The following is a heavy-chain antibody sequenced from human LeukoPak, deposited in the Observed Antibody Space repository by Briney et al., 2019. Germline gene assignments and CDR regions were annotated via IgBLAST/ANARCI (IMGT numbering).Heavy chain of an antibody. D-gene: IGHD4-23*01. CDR3: ARSGRNSLRY. J-gene: IGHJ4*02. Sequence: SETLSLTCAVYGGSFSGYYWSWIRQPPGKGLEWIGEINHSGSTNYNPSLKSRVTISVDTSKNQFSLKLSSVTAADTAVYYCARSGRNSLRYWGQGTLVTVSS. CDR2: INHSGST. V-gene: IGHV4-34*01. CDR1: GGSFSGYY.